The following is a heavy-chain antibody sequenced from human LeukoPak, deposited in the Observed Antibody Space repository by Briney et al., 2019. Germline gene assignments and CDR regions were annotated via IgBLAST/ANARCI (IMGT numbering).Heavy chain of an antibody. Sequence: GGSLRLSCAASGSTFSSYGMHWVRQAPGKGLEWVAVISYDGSNKYYADSVKGRFTISRDNSKNTLYLQMNSLRAEDTAVYYCAKDRLVATSFYYYGMDVWGQGTTVTVSS. J-gene: IGHJ6*02. V-gene: IGHV3-30*18. CDR1: GSTFSSYG. CDR3: AKDRLVATSFYYYGMDV. CDR2: ISYDGSNK. D-gene: IGHD5-12*01.